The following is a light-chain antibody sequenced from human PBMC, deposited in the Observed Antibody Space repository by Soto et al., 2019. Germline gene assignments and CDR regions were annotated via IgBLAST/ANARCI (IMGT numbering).Light chain of an antibody. V-gene: IGKV1-5*03. CDR3: QHYNSYSEA. Sequence: DIQMTQSPSTLSGSVGDRVTITCRASQTISTYLAWYQQKPGKAPKLLIYKASSLGSGVPSRFSGSGAGTEFTLTISSLQPDDFATYYCQHYNSYSEAFGQGTKVDIK. J-gene: IGKJ1*01. CDR1: QTISTY. CDR2: KAS.